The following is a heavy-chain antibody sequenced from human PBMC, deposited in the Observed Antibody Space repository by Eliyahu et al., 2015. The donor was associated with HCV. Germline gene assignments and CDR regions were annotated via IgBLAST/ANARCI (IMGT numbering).Heavy chain of an antibody. CDR2: XXGSGDGT. CDR1: GFTFXXYA. Sequence: EVQLLESGGGWVQPGGSLRLSCXSXGFTFXXYAMSWVRQGPGKGLGWVSXXXGSGDGTYYADSVKGRFTISRDNSKNTLFLQMNNLRLDDTAVYYCAKTPSLGYSGYAYVEAGGMDVWGQGTTVTVSS. J-gene: IGHJ6*02. CDR3: AKTPSLGYSGYAYVEAGGMDV. V-gene: IGHV3-23*01. D-gene: IGHD5-12*01.